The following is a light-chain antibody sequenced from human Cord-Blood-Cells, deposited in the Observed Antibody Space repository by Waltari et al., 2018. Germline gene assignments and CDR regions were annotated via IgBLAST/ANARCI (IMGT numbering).Light chain of an antibody. Sequence: DIVMNQNPLSLPVTPGEPASITCRPSQSLLDSDDGNTHLYWYLQKPGQSPQLLISTLSYRASGVPDRFSGSGSGTDFTLKISRVEAEYVGVYYCMQRIEFPYTLGQGTKLEIK. CDR3: MQRIEFPYT. V-gene: IGKV2-40*01. J-gene: IGKJ2*01. CDR2: TLS. CDR1: QSLLDSDDGNTH.